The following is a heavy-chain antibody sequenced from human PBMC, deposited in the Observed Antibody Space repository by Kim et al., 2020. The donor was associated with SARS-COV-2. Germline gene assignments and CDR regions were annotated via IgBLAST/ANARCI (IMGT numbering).Heavy chain of an antibody. V-gene: IGHV4-59*08. CDR3: ARLHGVYYDSSGYFDY. J-gene: IGHJ4*02. Sequence: SLESEVTLSVDTSKNQFSRKLSSVTAADTAVYYCARLHGVYYDSSGYFDYWGQGTLVTVSS. D-gene: IGHD3-22*01.